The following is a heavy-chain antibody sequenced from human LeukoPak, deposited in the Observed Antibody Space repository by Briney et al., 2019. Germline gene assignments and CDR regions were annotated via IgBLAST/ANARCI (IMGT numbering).Heavy chain of an antibody. CDR1: GYAFTGYY. J-gene: IGHJ4*02. D-gene: IGHD3-22*01. Sequence: ASVKASCKASGYAFTGYYIYWVRQAPGQGLEWMGWINPNSGGTNYAQTFQGRVTMTRDTSISTAYMELSSLRSDDTAVYYCAREGHTSGFSDSWGQGTLVTVSS. V-gene: IGHV1-2*02. CDR2: INPNSGGT. CDR3: AREGHTSGFSDS.